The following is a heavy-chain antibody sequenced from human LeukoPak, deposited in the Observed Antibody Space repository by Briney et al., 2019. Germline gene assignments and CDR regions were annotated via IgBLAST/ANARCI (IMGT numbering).Heavy chain of an antibody. D-gene: IGHD6-19*01. CDR1: GYTLTELS. J-gene: IGHJ4*02. CDR3: ATVVIAVAGNHYFDY. V-gene: IGHV1-24*01. Sequence: ASVKVSCKVSGYTLTELSMHWVRQAPGKGQEWMGGFDPEDGETIYAQKFQGRVTMTEDTSTDTAYMELSSLRSEDTAVYYCATVVIAVAGNHYFDYWGQGTLVTVSS. CDR2: FDPEDGET.